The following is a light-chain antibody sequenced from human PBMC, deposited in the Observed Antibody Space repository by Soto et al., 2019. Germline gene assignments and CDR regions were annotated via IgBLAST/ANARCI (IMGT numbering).Light chain of an antibody. V-gene: IGLV2-14*02. J-gene: IGLJ1*01. CDR2: EVN. CDR1: SSNVGSYKL. CDR3: SSYTSTSTSYV. Sequence: QSALTEPASVSGSPGQSITISCTGTSSNVGSYKLVSWYQQHPGKAPKLMIFEVNKRPSGVSNRFSGSKSGNTASLTISGLQAEDEADYYCSSYTSTSTSYVFGTGTKVTVL.